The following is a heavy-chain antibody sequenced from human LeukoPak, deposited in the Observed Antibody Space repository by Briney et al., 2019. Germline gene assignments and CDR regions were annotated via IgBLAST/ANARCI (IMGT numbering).Heavy chain of an antibody. J-gene: IGHJ4*02. V-gene: IGHV4-4*02. CDR3: ARGGYNYGSNFFDY. CDR2: IYHSGSS. Sequence: PSETLSLTCAVSGGSISSSNWWSWVRQPPGKGLEWIGEIYHSGSSNYNPSLKSRVNISVDKSKNQLSLKLNSVTAADTAVYYCARGGYNYGSNFFDYWGQGTLVTVSS. D-gene: IGHD5-18*01. CDR1: GGSISSSNW.